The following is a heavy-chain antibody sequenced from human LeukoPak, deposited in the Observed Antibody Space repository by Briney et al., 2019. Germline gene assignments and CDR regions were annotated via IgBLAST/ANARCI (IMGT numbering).Heavy chain of an antibody. CDR1: GFTFSNYA. Sequence: PGGSLRLSCAASGFTFSNYAMTWVRQAPGKGLQWVSTITDSGGGTYYADSVKGRFTISRDNRKNTVYLQMNSLRAEDTAAYYCAKGGSSHYFDYWGQGTLVTVSS. CDR3: AKGGSSHYFDY. CDR2: ITDSGGGT. V-gene: IGHV3-23*01. J-gene: IGHJ4*02.